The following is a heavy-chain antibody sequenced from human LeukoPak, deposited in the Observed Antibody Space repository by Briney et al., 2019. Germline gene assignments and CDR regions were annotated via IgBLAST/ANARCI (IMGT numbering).Heavy chain of an antibody. V-gene: IGHV3-30*02. CDR3: AKVGPLRYYYYYYMDV. CDR2: IRFDGSNI. J-gene: IGHJ6*03. CDR1: GFTFSSYG. Sequence: GGSLRLSCAASGFTFSSYGMHWVRQAPVKGLEWVAFIRFDGSNIYYADSVKGRFTISRDNSKNTLYLQMNSLRAEDTAVYYCAKVGPLRYYYYYYMDVWGKGTTDTVSS.